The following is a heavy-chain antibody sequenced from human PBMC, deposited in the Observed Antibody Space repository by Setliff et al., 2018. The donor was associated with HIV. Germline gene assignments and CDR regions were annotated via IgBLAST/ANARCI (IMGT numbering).Heavy chain of an antibody. J-gene: IGHJ4*02. CDR1: GYSISSGYY. CDR2: IYYSGST. CDR3: ARHCTNGVCYTDY. D-gene: IGHD2-8*01. Sequence: SETLSLTCAVSGYSISSGYYWGWIRQPPGKGLEWIGSIYYSGSTYYNPSLKSRVTISVDTSKNQFSLKLSSVTAADTAVYYCARHCTNGVCYTDYWGQGTLVTVSS. V-gene: IGHV4-38-2*01.